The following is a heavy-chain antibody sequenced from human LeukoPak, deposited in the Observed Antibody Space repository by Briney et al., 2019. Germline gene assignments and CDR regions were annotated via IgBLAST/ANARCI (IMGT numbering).Heavy chain of an antibody. V-gene: IGHV4-39*07. CDR1: GGSISSSSYY. CDR2: IYYSGST. CDR3: ARKLNYYDSSGGAFDI. J-gene: IGHJ3*02. D-gene: IGHD3-22*01. Sequence: SETLSLTCTVSGGSISSSSYYWGWIRQPPGKGLEWIGSIYYSGSTYYNPSLKSRVTISVDTSKNQFSLKLSSVTAADTAVYYCARKLNYYDSSGGAFDIWGQGTMVTVSS.